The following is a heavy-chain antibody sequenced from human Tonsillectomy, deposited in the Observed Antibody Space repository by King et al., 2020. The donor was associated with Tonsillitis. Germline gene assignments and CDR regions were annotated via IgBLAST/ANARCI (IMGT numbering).Heavy chain of an antibody. CDR2: IYHSGNT. V-gene: IGHV4-31*03. CDR3: ARASGWNEPPDY. Sequence: VQLQESGPGLVKPLQTLSLTCTVSGGSISSGGYYWSWIRQHPGKGLEWIGYIYHSGNTYYNPSLESRVTISVDTSKDQFSLKLSSVTAADTAVYYCARASGWNEPPDYWGHGTLVTVSS. CDR1: GGSISSGGYY. J-gene: IGHJ4*01. D-gene: IGHD1-1*01.